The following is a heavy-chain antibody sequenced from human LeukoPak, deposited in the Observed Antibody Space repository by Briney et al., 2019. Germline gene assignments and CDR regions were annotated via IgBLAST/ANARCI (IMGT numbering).Heavy chain of an antibody. V-gene: IGHV4-34*01. CDR1: GGSFSGYY. J-gene: IGHJ4*02. CDR2: INHSGST. Sequence: PSETLSLTCAVYGGSFSGYYWSWIRQPPGKGLEWIGEINHSGSTNYNPSLKSRVTISVDTSKNQFPLKLSSVTAADTAVYYCASWGSGYQLQAYYFDYWGQGTLVTVSS. CDR3: ASWGSGYQLQAYYFDY. D-gene: IGHD3-16*01.